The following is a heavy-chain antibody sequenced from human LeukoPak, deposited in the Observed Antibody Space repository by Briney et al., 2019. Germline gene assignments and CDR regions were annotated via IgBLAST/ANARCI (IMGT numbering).Heavy chain of an antibody. D-gene: IGHD6-19*01. J-gene: IGHJ4*02. CDR1: GFSFNSFE. CDR3: ARGLYNIGYYCDC. Sequence: GGSLRLSCAASGFSFNSFEMSWVRQAPGKGLEWVSYISSSGSTIYYADSVKGRFTISRDSAKNSLYLQMNSLRAEDTAVYYCARGLYNIGYYCDCWGQGTLVTVSS. V-gene: IGHV3-48*03. CDR2: ISSSGSTI.